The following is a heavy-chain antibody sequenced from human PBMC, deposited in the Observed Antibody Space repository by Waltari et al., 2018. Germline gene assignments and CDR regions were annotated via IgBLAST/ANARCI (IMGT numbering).Heavy chain of an antibody. V-gene: IGHV3-23*01. CDR3: VKGDWGDF. CDR2: IITSSDT. J-gene: IGHJ4*02. D-gene: IGHD2-21*02. Sequence: EVQLLESGGGLIQPGGSLRLSCAASGFTFSTLAMNGVRQAPGGGLEWVSGIITSSDTYYADSVKGRFTISRDNSKNILYLQMNSLRADDTAVYYCVKGDWGDFWGQGTLVTVSS. CDR1: GFTFSTLA.